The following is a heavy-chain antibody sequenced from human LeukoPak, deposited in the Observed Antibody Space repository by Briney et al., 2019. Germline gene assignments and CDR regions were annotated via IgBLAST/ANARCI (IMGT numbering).Heavy chain of an antibody. CDR3: ARGRSNFDY. J-gene: IGHJ4*02. CDR1: GGSFSGYY. D-gene: IGHD5-24*01. Sequence: SETLSLTCAVYGGSFSGYYWSWIRQPPGKGLEWIGEINHSGSTNYNPSLKSRVTILVDTSKNQFSLKLSSVTAADTAVYYCARGRSNFDYWGQGTLVTVSS. V-gene: IGHV4-34*01. CDR2: INHSGST.